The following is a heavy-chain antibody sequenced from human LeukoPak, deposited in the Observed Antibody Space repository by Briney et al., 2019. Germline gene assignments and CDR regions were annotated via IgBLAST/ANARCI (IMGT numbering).Heavy chain of an antibody. CDR3: AREGYGDGNWFDP. Sequence: SETLSLTCTVSGGSIRSSYYYWGWIRQPPGKGVEWIGSIYDSGSTYYNPSLKSRVTISVDTSKNQFSLKLSSVTAADTAVYYCAREGYGDGNWFDPWGQGNLVTVSS. D-gene: IGHD4-17*01. CDR1: GGSIRSSYYY. J-gene: IGHJ5*02. CDR2: IYDSGST. V-gene: IGHV4-39*07.